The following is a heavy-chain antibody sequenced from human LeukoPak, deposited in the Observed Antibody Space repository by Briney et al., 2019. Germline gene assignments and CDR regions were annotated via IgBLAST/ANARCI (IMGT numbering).Heavy chain of an antibody. CDR1: GFTFDDYG. D-gene: IGHD3-10*01. J-gene: IGHJ4*02. CDR2: LNWNGDNT. V-gene: IGHV3-20*04. CDR3: ARDRYYGSGSQKPFDC. Sequence: GGSLRLSCAASGFTFDDYGMSWVRQAPGKGLEWVSGLNWNGDNTGYADSVKGRFTISRDNAKNSLYLQMNSLRAEDTALYYCARDRYYGSGSQKPFDCWGQGTLVTVSS.